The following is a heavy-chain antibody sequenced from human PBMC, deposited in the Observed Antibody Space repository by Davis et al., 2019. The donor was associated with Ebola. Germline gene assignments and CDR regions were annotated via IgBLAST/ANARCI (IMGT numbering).Heavy chain of an antibody. V-gene: IGHV1-46*01. J-gene: IGHJ6*02. D-gene: IGHD1-26*01. CDR3: ARDLGRWEAGPYYYYGMDV. Sequence: ASVKVSCKASGYIFSRYYMHWVRQAPGQGLEWMGIINPSGGTTSYAQKFQGRVTMTRDASTSTVYMEVRSLRSEDTAVYYCARDLGRWEAGPYYYYGMDVWGQGTTVTVSS. CDR2: INPSGGTT. CDR1: GYIFSRYY.